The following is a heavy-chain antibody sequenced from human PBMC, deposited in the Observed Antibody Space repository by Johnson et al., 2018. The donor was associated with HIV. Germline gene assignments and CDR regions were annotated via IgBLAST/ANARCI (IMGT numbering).Heavy chain of an antibody. Sequence: QMLLVESGGGLVQPGGSLRLSCAASGFTFSSYAMHWVRQAPGKGLEWVSVIYSGGSTYYADSVKGRFTISRDNSKNTLYLQMNSLRPEDTAVYYCARDRPSGWPDAFDIWGQGTMVTVSS. CDR2: IYSGGST. CDR3: ARDRPSGWPDAFDI. D-gene: IGHD6-19*01. J-gene: IGHJ3*02. CDR1: GFTFSSYA. V-gene: IGHV3-NL1*01.